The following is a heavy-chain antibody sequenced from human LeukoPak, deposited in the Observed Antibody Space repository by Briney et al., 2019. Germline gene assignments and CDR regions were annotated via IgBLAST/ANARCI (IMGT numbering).Heavy chain of an antibody. CDR2: ISGSGGST. J-gene: IGHJ3*02. D-gene: IGHD2-2*01. Sequence: SWIRQPAGKGVEWVSTISGSGGSTYYADPVKGRFTISRDNSKNTQYLQMNSLRAEDTAVYYCAKDAIVVVLSASFDIWGQGTMVTVSS. CDR3: AKDAIVVVLSASFDI. V-gene: IGHV3-23*01.